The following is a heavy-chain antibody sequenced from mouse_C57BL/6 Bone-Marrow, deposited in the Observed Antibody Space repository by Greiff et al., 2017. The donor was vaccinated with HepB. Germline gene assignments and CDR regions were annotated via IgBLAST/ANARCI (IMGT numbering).Heavy chain of an antibody. D-gene: IGHD1-1*01. CDR1: GFTFSDYG. V-gene: IGHV5-15*01. J-gene: IGHJ1*03. CDR3: AKYYYGSSYGYFDV. Sequence: EVMLVESGGGLVQPGGSLKLSCAASGFTFSDYGMAWVRQAPRKGPEWVAFISNLAYSIYYADTVTGRFTISRENAKNTLYLEMSSLRSEDTAMYYCAKYYYGSSYGYFDVWGTGTTVTVSS. CDR2: ISNLAYSI.